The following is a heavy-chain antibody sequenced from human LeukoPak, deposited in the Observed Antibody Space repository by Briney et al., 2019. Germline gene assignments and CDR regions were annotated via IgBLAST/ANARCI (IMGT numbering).Heavy chain of an antibody. CDR1: GFTVSSNY. CDR2: IYSGGST. CDR3: ARIIVDGSGSYFTAFYYYYMDV. Sequence: GGSLRLSCAASGFTVSSNYMSWVRQAPGKGLEWVSVIYSGGSTYYADSVKGRFTISRDNSKSTLYLQMNSLRAEDTAVYYCARIIVDGSGSYFTAFYYYYMDVWGKGTTVTISS. V-gene: IGHV3-66*01. D-gene: IGHD3-10*01. J-gene: IGHJ6*03.